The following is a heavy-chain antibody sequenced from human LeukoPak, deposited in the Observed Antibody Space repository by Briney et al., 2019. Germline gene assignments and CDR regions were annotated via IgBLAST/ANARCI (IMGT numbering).Heavy chain of an antibody. J-gene: IGHJ6*02. CDR2: IYYSGST. CDR1: GGSICSYY. Sequence: SETLSLTCTVSGGSICSYYWSWIRQPPGKGLEWIGYIYYSGSTNYNPSLKSRVTISVDTSKNQFSLKLTSVTAADTAVYFCARGPARDYYYGMDVWGQGTTVTVSS. V-gene: IGHV4-59*12. D-gene: IGHD2-2*01. CDR3: ARGPARDYYYGMDV.